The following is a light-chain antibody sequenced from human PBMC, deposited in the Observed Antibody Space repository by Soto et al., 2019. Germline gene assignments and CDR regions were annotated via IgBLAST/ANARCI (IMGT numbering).Light chain of an antibody. CDR2: EVT. J-gene: IGLJ3*02. CDR1: SSDVGGYNY. CDR3: SSYASSNNSYFV. V-gene: IGLV2-8*01. Sequence: QSALTQPPSASGSPGQSVIISCTGTSSDVGGYNYVSWYQQYPGRAPKLMIYEVTKRPSGVPDRFSGSKSGNTASLTVSGLQAEDEADYYCSSYASSNNSYFVFGGGTKLTVL.